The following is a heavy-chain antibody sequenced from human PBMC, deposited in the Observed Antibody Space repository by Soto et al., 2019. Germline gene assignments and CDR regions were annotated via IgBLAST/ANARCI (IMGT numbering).Heavy chain of an antibody. Sequence: GGSLRLSCAAFGFTFSSYGMHWVRQAPGKGLEWVAVIWYDGSNKYYADSVKGRFTISRDNSKNTLYLQMNSLRAEDTAVYYCAREDTGGYSGYAVDYWGQGTLVTVSS. V-gene: IGHV3-33*01. D-gene: IGHD5-12*01. CDR3: AREDTGGYSGYAVDY. J-gene: IGHJ4*02. CDR2: IWYDGSNK. CDR1: GFTFSSYG.